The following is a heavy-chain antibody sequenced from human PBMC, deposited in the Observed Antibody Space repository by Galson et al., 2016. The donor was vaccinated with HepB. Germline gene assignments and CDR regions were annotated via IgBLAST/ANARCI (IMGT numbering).Heavy chain of an antibody. CDR3: ARNNSGWYTFAT. CDR2: IYYSWNT. Sequence: SETLSLTCIVSGGSINNDNHCWGWIRQPPGKGLEWIGSIYYSWNTHYNPSLNSRVTISVDTSKNQLSLTLTSVTASDTPIAYCARNNSGWYTFATWGQGTLITVSS. D-gene: IGHD6-19*01. CDR1: GGSINNDNHC. J-gene: IGHJ5*02. V-gene: IGHV4-39*01.